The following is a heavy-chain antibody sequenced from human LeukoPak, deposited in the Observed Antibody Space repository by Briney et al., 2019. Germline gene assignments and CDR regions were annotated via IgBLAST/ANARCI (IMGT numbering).Heavy chain of an antibody. D-gene: IGHD3-10*01. Sequence: GESLKISCKGSGYSFTSYWIGWVRPMPGKGLEWMGIIYPGDSDTRYSPSFQGQVTISADKSISTAYLQWSSLKASDTAMYYCARTYYYGSGSYSRFSFDYWGQGTLVTVSS. J-gene: IGHJ4*02. CDR2: IYPGDSDT. CDR3: ARTYYYGSGSYSRFSFDY. CDR1: GYSFTSYW. V-gene: IGHV5-51*01.